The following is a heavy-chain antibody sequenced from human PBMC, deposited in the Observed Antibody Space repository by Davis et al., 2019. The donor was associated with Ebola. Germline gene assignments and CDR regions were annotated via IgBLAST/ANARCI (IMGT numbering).Heavy chain of an antibody. Sequence: GESLKISCKGSGYSFTSYWISWVRQMPGKGLEWMGSIDPSDSYTNYSPSFQGHVTISADKSISTAYLQWSSLKASDTAMYYCACGLPDFYGMDVWGQGTTVTVSS. V-gene: IGHV5-10-1*01. CDR3: ACGLPDFYGMDV. CDR2: IDPSDSYT. D-gene: IGHD3-3*01. CDR1: GYSFTSYW. J-gene: IGHJ6*02.